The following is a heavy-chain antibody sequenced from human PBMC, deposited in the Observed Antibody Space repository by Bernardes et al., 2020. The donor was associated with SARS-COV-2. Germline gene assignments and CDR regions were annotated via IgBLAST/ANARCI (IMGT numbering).Heavy chain of an antibody. D-gene: IGHD3-16*01. CDR1: GFTFSTYA. V-gene: IGHV3-30-3*01. CDR3: AREVASTGVWFDY. Sequence: GSLRLSCAASGFTFSTYALHWVRQAPGKGLEWLAVMSYDGSNKFYTDSVKGRFTISRDNSKNTLYLQMNSLRAEDTAVYYCAREVASTGVWFDYWGQGTLVTVSS. CDR2: MSYDGSNK. J-gene: IGHJ4*02.